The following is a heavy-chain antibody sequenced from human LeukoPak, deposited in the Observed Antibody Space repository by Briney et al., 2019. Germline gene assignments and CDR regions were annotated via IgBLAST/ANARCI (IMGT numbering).Heavy chain of an antibody. CDR3: ARDPMATTELRD. J-gene: IGHJ4*02. CDR2: ISYDGSNK. CDR1: GFTFSTYA. D-gene: IGHD1-7*01. Sequence: GGSLRLSCAASGFTFSTYAMHWVRQAPGKGLEWVAVISYDGSNKYYADSVKGRFTISRDNSKNTLYLQMNSLRAEDTAVYYCARDPMATTELRDWGQGTLVTVSS. V-gene: IGHV3-30-3*01.